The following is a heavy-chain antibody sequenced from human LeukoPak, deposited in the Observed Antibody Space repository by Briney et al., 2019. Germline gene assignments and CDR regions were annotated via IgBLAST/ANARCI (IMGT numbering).Heavy chain of an antibody. D-gene: IGHD4-11*01. J-gene: IGHJ4*02. V-gene: IGHV3-73*01. CDR2: IRSKANSYAT. Sequence: AGGSLKLSCAASGFTFSGSAMHWVRQASGKGLEWVGRIRSKANSYATAYAASVKGRFTISRDDSKNTAYLQMNSLKTEDTAVYYCTRLSDYSTNDYWGQGTLVTVSS. CDR3: TRLSDYSTNDY. CDR1: GFTFSGSA.